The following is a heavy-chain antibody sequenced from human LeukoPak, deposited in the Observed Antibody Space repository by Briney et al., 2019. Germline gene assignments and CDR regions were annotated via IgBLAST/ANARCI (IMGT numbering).Heavy chain of an antibody. Sequence: SVKVSCKDSGGTFSSYAISWVRQAPGQELEWTGGIIPIFGTANYAQKFQGRVTITADESTSTAYMELSSLRSEDTAVYYCARDHPLGRFLEWLPPDHNWFDPWGQGTLVTVSS. D-gene: IGHD3-3*01. V-gene: IGHV1-69*13. CDR2: IIPIFGTA. CDR1: GGTFSSYA. J-gene: IGHJ5*02. CDR3: ARDHPLGRFLEWLPPDHNWFDP.